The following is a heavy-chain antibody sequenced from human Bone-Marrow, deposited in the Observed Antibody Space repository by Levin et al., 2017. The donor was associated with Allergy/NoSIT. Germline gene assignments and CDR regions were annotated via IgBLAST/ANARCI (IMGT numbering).Heavy chain of an antibody. CDR3: ARKYCSSPTGLCAPFEY. V-gene: IGHV5-51*01. J-gene: IGHJ4*02. CDR2: IHPGDSVT. D-gene: IGHD2/OR15-2a*01. Sequence: GESLKISCRDSGDTFSRYWIAWVRQIPGKGLEWMGIIHPGDSVTRYSPSFEGQVIISADKAINTAYLQWSSLKASDTAMYFCARKYCSSPTGLCAPFEYWGQGTLVTVSS. CDR1: GDTFSRYW.